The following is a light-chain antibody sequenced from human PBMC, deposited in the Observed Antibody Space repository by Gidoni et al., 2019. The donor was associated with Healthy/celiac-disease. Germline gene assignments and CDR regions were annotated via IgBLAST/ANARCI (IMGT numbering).Light chain of an antibody. V-gene: IGKV3-15*01. CDR1: QSVSSN. CDR3: QQYNNWPQT. Sequence: EIVMTQSPATLSVSPGERATLSCRASQSVSSNLAWYQQKPGQAPSLLIYGASARSTGIPARFSGSGFGTEFTLTISSLQSEDFAVYYCQQYNNWPQTFXXXTKVEIK. J-gene: IGKJ1*01. CDR2: GAS.